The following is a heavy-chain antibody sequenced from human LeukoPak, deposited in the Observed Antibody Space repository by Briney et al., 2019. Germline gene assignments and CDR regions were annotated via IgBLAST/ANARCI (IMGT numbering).Heavy chain of an antibody. CDR3: ARAREYLAIDS. CDR2: LYSAGNT. Sequence: GGSLRLSCAASGFTVSSNYMNWVRQAPGKGLEWVSVLYSAGNTFYADSVKGRFTISRDNSKNTLYLQMNSPRPEDTAVYYCARAREYLAIDSWGQGTLVTVSS. V-gene: IGHV3-66*02. J-gene: IGHJ4*02. D-gene: IGHD2/OR15-2a*01. CDR1: GFTVSSNY.